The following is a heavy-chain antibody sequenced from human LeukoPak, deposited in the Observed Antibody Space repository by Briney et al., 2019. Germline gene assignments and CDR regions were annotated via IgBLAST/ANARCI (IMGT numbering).Heavy chain of an antibody. CDR1: GFTYSSYW. D-gene: IGHD3-10*01. J-gene: IGHJ3*01. CDR2: INRDGGET. CDR3: ARGSSNGFDV. V-gene: IGHV3-7*05. Sequence: GWSVKLSCAGSGFTYSSYWMNWVRQARAKGQEWVANINRDGGETYCVDSVEGRLTISRDNAKNSLSLQMNSLRAEDTVVYYCARGSSNGFDVWGQGTMVTVSA.